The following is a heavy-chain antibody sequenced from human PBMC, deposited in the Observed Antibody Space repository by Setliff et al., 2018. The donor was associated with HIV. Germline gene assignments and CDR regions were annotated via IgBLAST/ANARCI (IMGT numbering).Heavy chain of an antibody. CDR3: ARGSGRFCSGGRCSAFDY. J-gene: IGHJ4*02. CDR1: GFSINSGYY. V-gene: IGHV4-38-2*01. CDR2: IYQTGTT. D-gene: IGHD2-15*01. Sequence: SETLSLTCAVSGFSINSGYYWGWIRQPPGKGLEWIGSIYQTGTTYYNPSLKSRVAISVDTSQNQFSLRLSSVTAADTAVYYCARGSGRFCSGGRCSAFDYWGQGTLVTVSS.